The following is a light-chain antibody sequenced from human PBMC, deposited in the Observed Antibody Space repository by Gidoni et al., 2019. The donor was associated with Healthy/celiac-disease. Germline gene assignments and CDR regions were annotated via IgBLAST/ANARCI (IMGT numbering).Light chain of an antibody. J-gene: IGLJ1*01. V-gene: IGLV2-14*01. CDR3: SSYTSSSTPYV. CDR2: EVS. Sequence: QSALTQPASVSGSPGQSITIPCTGTSSDVGGYNYVSWYQPHPGKAPKLMIYEVSNRPSGVSKRFSGSKSGNTASLTISGLQAEDEADYYCSSYTSSSTPYVFGTGTKVTVL. CDR1: SSDVGGYNY.